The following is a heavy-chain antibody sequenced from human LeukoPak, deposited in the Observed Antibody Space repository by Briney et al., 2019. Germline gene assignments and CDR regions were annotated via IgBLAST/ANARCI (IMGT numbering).Heavy chain of an antibody. D-gene: IGHD2-21*01. Sequence: ASVKVSCKASGYTFTDYNMHWVRQAPRQGLEWMGWINPNSGGTNFAQKFQGRVTMTRDTSIETVYMELSGPKFDDTAVYYCARYCGGDCYTYWGQGTLVTVSS. J-gene: IGHJ4*02. CDR2: INPNSGGT. V-gene: IGHV1-2*02. CDR1: GYTFTDYN. CDR3: ARYCGGDCYTY.